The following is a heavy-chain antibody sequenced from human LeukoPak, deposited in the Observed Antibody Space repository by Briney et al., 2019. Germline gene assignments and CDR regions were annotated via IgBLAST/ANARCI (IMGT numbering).Heavy chain of an antibody. CDR3: ARVVLGQQLAPIDY. D-gene: IGHD6-13*01. J-gene: IGHJ4*02. CDR2: INPNSGGT. CDR1: GYTITGYY. V-gene: IGHV1-2*02. Sequence: ASVKVSCKASGYTITGYYMHWVRQAPGQGLEWMGWINPNSGGTNYAQKFQGRVTMTRDTSISTAYMELSRLRSDDTAVYYCARVVLGQQLAPIDYWGQGTLVTVSS.